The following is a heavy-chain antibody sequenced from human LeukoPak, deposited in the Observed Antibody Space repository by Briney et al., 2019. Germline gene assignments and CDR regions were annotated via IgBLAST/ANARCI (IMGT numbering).Heavy chain of an antibody. CDR3: ARTNLFDQ. V-gene: IGHV3-7*03. J-gene: IGHJ4*02. Sequence: GGSLRLSCVVSGFSLSAFWMSWVRQAPGKGLECVATIKYDGSEKYYVDPVKGRFTISRDNTKNSLFLQMNGLRAEDTATYYCARTNLFDQWGQGILVTVSS. CDR1: GFSLSAFW. CDR2: IKYDGSEK.